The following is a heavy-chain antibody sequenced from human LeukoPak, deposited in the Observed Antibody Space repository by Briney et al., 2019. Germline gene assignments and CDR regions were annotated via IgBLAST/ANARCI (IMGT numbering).Heavy chain of an antibody. J-gene: IGHJ6*03. CDR1: GFTFTNHG. D-gene: IGHD3-22*01. V-gene: IGHV3-23*01. CDR2: ISGSGYNT. CDR3: AKGAEEGVVITAVYYYYMDV. Sequence: GGSLRLSCVASGFTFTNHGMSWVRQTPGKGLEWVSTISGSGYNTYYADSVKGRFTISRDSSKNTLFLQMNGLRPEDTAVYYYAKGAEEGVVITAVYYYYMDVWGKGTTVTISS.